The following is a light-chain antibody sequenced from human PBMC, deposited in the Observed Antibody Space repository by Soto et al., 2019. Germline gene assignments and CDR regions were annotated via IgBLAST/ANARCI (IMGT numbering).Light chain of an antibody. CDR2: AAS. V-gene: IGKV1-17*01. Sequence: DIQMTQSPSSLSASVGDRVTITCRASQGIRDALGWYQQKPGKDPKRLIYAASSLESGVPSRFSGSGSGTEFTLTISSVQPEECATYYCLQHNTYPQTFGQGTKVETK. J-gene: IGKJ1*01. CDR3: LQHNTYPQT. CDR1: QGIRDA.